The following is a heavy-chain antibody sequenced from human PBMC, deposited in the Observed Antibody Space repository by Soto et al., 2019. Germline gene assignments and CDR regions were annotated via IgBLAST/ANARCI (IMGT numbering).Heavy chain of an antibody. CDR2: IIPIFGTA. V-gene: IGHV1-69*13. CDR3: ARKGVITFGGVSDYYYGMDV. D-gene: IGHD3-16*01. Sequence: SVKVSCKASGGTFSSYAISWVRQAPGQGLEWMGGIIPIFGTANYAQKFQGRVTITADESTSTAYMELSSLRSEDTAVYYCARKGVITFGGVSDYYYGMDVWGEGTTVSGSS. J-gene: IGHJ6*01. CDR1: GGTFSSYA.